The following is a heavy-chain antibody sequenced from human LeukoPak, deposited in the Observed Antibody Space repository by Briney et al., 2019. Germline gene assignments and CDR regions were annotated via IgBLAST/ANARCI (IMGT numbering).Heavy chain of an antibody. D-gene: IGHD6-13*01. Sequence: PSETLSLTCAVYGGSFSGYYWSWIRQPPGKGLEWIGEINHSGSTNYNSSLKSRVTISVDTSKNQFSLKLSSVTAADTAVYYCARGIAAAGIRGWFDPWGQGTLVTVSS. CDR3: ARGIAAAGIRGWFDP. CDR2: INHSGST. CDR1: GGSFSGYY. J-gene: IGHJ5*02. V-gene: IGHV4-34*01.